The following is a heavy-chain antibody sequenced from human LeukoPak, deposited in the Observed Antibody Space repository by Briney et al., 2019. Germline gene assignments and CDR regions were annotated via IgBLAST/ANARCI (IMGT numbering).Heavy chain of an antibody. CDR2: ISGSGGST. CDR1: GFTFTSYA. J-gene: IGHJ4*02. D-gene: IGHD5-24*01. Sequence: GGSLRLSCAASGFTFTSYAMSWVRQAPGKGLEWVSAISGSGGSTYYADSVKGRFTISRDNSKSTLLLQMNSLRAEDTAVYYCAKDPRVGSRVATPCHWGQGTLVTVSS. V-gene: IGHV3-23*01. CDR3: AKDPRVGSRVATPCH.